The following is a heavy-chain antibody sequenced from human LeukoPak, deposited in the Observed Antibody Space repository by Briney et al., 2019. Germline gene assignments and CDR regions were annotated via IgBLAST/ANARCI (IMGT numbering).Heavy chain of an antibody. Sequence: GRSLRLTCAVSGFTFTTYAMTWVRQAPGKGLEWVSAISGSGTSTYYADSVKGRFTISRDNSKHTLYLQINSLRAEDTAIYYCSNADFRDYWGQGTLVTVST. J-gene: IGHJ4*02. D-gene: IGHD2/OR15-2a*01. CDR3: SNADFRDY. CDR2: ISGSGTST. CDR1: GFTFTTYA. V-gene: IGHV3-23*01.